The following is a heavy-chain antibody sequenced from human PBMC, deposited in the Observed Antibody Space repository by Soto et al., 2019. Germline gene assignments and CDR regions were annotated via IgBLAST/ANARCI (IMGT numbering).Heavy chain of an antibody. CDR3: ARDRGYGYGRPLDY. CDR1: GFTFSRNW. Sequence: PGGSLRLSCAASGFTFSRNWMHWVRQVPGKGLVWVSLISSDGSYTSYADSVKGRFTISRDNAKNTVYLQMNSLGAEDTAVYYCARDRGYGYGRPLDYWGQGTLVTVSS. CDR2: ISSDGSYT. D-gene: IGHD5-18*01. J-gene: IGHJ4*02. V-gene: IGHV3-74*01.